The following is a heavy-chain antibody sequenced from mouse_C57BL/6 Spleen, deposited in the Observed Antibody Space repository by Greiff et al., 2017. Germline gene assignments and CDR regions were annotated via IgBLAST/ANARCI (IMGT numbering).Heavy chain of an antibody. CDR3: ASQYYDRVFDY. J-gene: IGHJ2*01. V-gene: IGHV1-19*01. CDR2: INPYNGGT. Sequence: DVQLQESGPVLVKPGASVKMSCKASGYTFTDYYMNWVKQSHGKILEWIGVINPYNGGTNYNQKFKGKATLTVDKSSSTAYMELNSLTSEDSAVYYCASQYYDRVFDYWGQGTTLTVSS. D-gene: IGHD2-4*01. CDR1: GYTFTDYY.